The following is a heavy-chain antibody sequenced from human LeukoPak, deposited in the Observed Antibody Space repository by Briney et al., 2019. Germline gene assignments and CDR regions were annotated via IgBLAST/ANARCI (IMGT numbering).Heavy chain of an antibody. J-gene: IGHJ1*01. Sequence: SETLSLTCTVSGGSISSYYWSWVRQPPGKGLEWIGYIYYSGSTNYNPSLKSRVTISVDTSKNQFSLKLSSVTAADTAVYYCARSSDTRFGELVLWGQGTLVTVSS. CDR3: ARSSDTRFGELVL. D-gene: IGHD3-16*01. CDR1: GGSISSYY. V-gene: IGHV4-59*01. CDR2: IYYSGST.